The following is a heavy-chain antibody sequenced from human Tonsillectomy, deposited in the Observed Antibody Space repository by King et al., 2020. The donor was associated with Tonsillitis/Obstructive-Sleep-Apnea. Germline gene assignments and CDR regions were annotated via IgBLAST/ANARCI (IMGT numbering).Heavy chain of an antibody. D-gene: IGHD2-2*01. CDR3: AREQDYCGRTSCQGWFDP. CDR1: GYTFTSYA. V-gene: IGHV7-4-1*02. Sequence: QLVQSGSELKKPGASVKVSFKASGYTFTSYAMNGVRQAPGQGLEWLGWINTNTGNPTYAHGCTGRCVFSLETSVSTAYLQISSLKAEDTAVYYCAREQDYCGRTSCQGWFDPWGQGSLVTVSS. J-gene: IGHJ5*02. CDR2: INTNTGNP.